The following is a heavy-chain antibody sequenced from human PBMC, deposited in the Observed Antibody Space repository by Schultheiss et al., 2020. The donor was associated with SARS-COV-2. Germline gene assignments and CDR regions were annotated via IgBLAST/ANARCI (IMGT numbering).Heavy chain of an antibody. V-gene: IGHV4-59*01. CDR2: IYYSGST. D-gene: IGHD2-21*01. CDR1: GGSISSYY. CDR3: AKAEGITHSSRHGLDM. J-gene: IGHJ3*02. Sequence: SQTLSLTCTVSGGSISSYYWSWIRQPPGKGLEWIGYIYYSGSTNYNPSLKSRVTISVDTSKNQFSLKLSSVTAADTAVYYCAKAEGITHSSRHGLDMWGQGTMVTVSS.